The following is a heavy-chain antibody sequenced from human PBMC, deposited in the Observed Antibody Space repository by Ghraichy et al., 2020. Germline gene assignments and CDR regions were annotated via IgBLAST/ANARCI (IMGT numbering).Heavy chain of an antibody. D-gene: IGHD1-26*01. CDR1: GFTFSTYS. Sequence: GESLNISCAASGFTFSTYSMNWVRQAPGKGLEWVSYISSSSSTIYYADSVKGRFTISRDNAKNSLYLQMNSLRDEDTAVYYCARGSIVGASLFDYWGQGTLVTVSS. CDR2: ISSSSSTI. J-gene: IGHJ4*02. CDR3: ARGSIVGASLFDY. V-gene: IGHV3-48*02.